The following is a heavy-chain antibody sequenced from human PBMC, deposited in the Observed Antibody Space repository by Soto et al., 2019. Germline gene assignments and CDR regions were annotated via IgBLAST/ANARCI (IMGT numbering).Heavy chain of an antibody. J-gene: IGHJ5*02. D-gene: IGHD2-8*01. CDR3: ARDDCTNGVCYPHNWFDP. CDR2: IYHSGST. CDR1: GGSISSSNW. Sequence: QVQLQESGPGLVKPSGTLSLTCAVSGGSISSSNWWSWVRQPPGKGLEWIGEIYHSGSTNYNPSLKSRVTISVDKSKTQFSLKLSSVTAADTAVYYCARDDCTNGVCYPHNWFDPWGQGTLVTVSS. V-gene: IGHV4-4*02.